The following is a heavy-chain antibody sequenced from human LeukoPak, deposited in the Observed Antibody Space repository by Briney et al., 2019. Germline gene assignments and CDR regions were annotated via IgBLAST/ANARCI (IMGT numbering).Heavy chain of an antibody. Sequence: PGGSLRLSCAASGFTFSSYGMHWVRQAPGKGLEWVAVISYDGSNKYYADSVKGRFTISRDNSKNTLYLQMNSLRAEDTAVYYCARAGGSYGLFLDYWGQGTLVTVSS. J-gene: IGHJ4*02. V-gene: IGHV3-30*03. D-gene: IGHD5-18*01. CDR1: GFTFSSYG. CDR3: ARAGGSYGLFLDY. CDR2: ISYDGSNK.